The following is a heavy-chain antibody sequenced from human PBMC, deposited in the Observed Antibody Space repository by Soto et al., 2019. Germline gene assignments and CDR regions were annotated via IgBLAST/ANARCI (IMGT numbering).Heavy chain of an antibody. CDR3: ARVYGLWFGVRYAFDI. D-gene: IGHD3-10*01. CDR1: GDSISSYF. CDR2: IYYSGST. Sequence: SETLSLTCTVSGDSISSYFWNWIRQPPGKGLEWIGYIYYSGSTDYNPSLKSRVTIAADTSKNQFSLKLNSVTAADTAVYYCARVYGLWFGVRYAFDIWGQGTMVTVSS. J-gene: IGHJ3*02. V-gene: IGHV4-59*08.